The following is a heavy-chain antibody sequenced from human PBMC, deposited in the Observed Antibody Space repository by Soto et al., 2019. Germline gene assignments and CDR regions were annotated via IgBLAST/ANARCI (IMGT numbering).Heavy chain of an antibody. CDR2: IRQDGSSK. CDR3: VRDSYTRSWHEPGTDY. Sequence: EVQLVESGGGLVQPGGSLRLSCAASGFTFSSYWMTWVRQVPEKGLEWVANIRQDGSSKHYVDSVKGRFTISRDNGRNSLYLEMNSLRVEDTAVYYCVRDSYTRSWHEPGTDYWGQGTLVTVSS. CDR1: GFTFSSYW. J-gene: IGHJ4*02. V-gene: IGHV3-7*01. D-gene: IGHD3-16*02.